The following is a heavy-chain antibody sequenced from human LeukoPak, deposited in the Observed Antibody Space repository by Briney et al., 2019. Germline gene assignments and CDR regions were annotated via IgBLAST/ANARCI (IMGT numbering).Heavy chain of an antibody. V-gene: IGHV4-39*01. CDR2: IYCSGRT. CDR1: GGSISSSRYY. CDR3: RGNYDYVWGSYRPYYFDY. Sequence: SETLSLTCTVSGGSISSSRYYWGWTRHPPGKGLEGFGSIYCSGRTYYTPSIKSRVTISVDSSKNQFSLKLSSGTAADTAVYYCRGNYDYVWGSYRPYYFDYWGQGTLVTVSS. J-gene: IGHJ4*02. D-gene: IGHD3-16*02.